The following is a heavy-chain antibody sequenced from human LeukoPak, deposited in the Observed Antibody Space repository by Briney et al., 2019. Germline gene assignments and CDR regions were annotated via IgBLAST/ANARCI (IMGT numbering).Heavy chain of an antibody. V-gene: IGHV1-2*02. D-gene: IGHD6-19*01. J-gene: IGHJ4*02. CDR1: GYTFTGYY. CDR3: ARGREVAGTVGY. CDR2: INTISGGT. Sequence: ASVKVSCKASGYTFTGYYMHWVRQAPGQGLEWIGWINTISGGTNYAQKFRGRVTMTRDTSISTAYMELSRLTSDDTAVYYCARGREVAGTVGYWGQGTLVTVSS.